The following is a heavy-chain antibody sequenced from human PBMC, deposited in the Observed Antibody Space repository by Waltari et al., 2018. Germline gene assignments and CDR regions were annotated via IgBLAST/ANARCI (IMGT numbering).Heavy chain of an antibody. CDR3: ATDYDFWSGYSGLNYYMDV. V-gene: IGHV1-69-2*01. CDR1: GYTFTDYY. Sequence: EVQLVQSGAEVKKPGATVKISCKASGYTFTDYYMHWVQQAPGKGLEWMGRVDPEDGETIYAEKFQGRVTITADTSTDTAYMELSSLRSEDTAVYYCATDYDFWSGYSGLNYYMDVWGKGTTFTVSS. J-gene: IGHJ6*03. D-gene: IGHD3-3*01. CDR2: VDPEDGET.